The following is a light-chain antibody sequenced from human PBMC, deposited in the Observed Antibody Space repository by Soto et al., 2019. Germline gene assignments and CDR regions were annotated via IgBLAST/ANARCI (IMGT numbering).Light chain of an antibody. CDR1: SSDVGGYNY. CDR3: SSYTSSSTLNYV. Sequence: QSALTQPASVSGSPGQSITISCTGTSSDVGGYNYVSWYQQHPGKAPKLMIYEVXNRXXXXXNXFSGSKSGNTASLTISGXXXXXXXXXYCSSYTSSSTLNYVFGTGTKLTVL. J-gene: IGLJ1*01. CDR2: EVX. V-gene: IGLV2-14*01.